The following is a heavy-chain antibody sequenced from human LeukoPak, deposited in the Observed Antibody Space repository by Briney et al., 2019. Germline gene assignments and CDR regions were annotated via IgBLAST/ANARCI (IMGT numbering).Heavy chain of an antibody. D-gene: IGHD1-7*01. CDR1: GGSISSSNYY. V-gene: IGHV4-39*01. CDR3: ARHSSWNSDHYYYGMDV. Sequence: SETLSLTCTVSGGSISSSNYYWGWIRQPPGKGLEWIGSLYYSGITYYNPSLKSRVTISVDTSKNQFALKLSSVTAADTAVYYCARHSSWNSDHYYYGMDVWGQGTTVTVSS. J-gene: IGHJ6*02. CDR2: LYYSGIT.